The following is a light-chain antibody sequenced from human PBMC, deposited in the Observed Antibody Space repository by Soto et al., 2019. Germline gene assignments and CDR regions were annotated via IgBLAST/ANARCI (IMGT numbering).Light chain of an antibody. Sequence: VLTQPPSVSVAPGKTARITCGGNNIGSKSVHWYQQKPGQAPVLVIYYDSDRPSGIPERFSGSNSGNTATLTISRVEAGDEADYYCQVWDSSSDHPEVFGTGTKLTVL. CDR3: QVWDSSSDHPEV. V-gene: IGLV3-21*04. J-gene: IGLJ1*01. CDR1: NIGSKS. CDR2: YDS.